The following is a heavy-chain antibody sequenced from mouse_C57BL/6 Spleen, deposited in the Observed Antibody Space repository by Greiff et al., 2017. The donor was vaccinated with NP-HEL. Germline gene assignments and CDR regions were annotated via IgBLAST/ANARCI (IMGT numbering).Heavy chain of an antibody. Sequence: EVKLMESGGGLVKPGGSLKLSCAASGFTFSSYAMSWVRQTPEKRLEWVATISDGGSYTYYQDNVKGRFTISRDNAKNNLYLQMSHLKSEDTAMYYCARDSTGTGYYAMDYWGQGTSVTVSS. CDR1: GFTFSSYA. CDR3: ARDSTGTGYYAMDY. D-gene: IGHD4-1*02. J-gene: IGHJ4*01. V-gene: IGHV5-4*01. CDR2: ISDGGSYT.